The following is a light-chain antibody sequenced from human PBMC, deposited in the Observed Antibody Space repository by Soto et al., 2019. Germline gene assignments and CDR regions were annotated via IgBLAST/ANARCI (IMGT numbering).Light chain of an antibody. CDR3: SSFTSTSTRL. CDR1: SSDIGSDDY. V-gene: IGLV2-14*01. Sequence: QSALTQPASVSGSPGQSITISCTGTSSDIGSDDYVSWYQQHPGKAPNLIIYEVTDRPSGVSNRFSGSKSGNTASLTISGLQAEDEADYYCSSFTSTSTRLFGSGTKVTAL. CDR2: EVT. J-gene: IGLJ1*01.